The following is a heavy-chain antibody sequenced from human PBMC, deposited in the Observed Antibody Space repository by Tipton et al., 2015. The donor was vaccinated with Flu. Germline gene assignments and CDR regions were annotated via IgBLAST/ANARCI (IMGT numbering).Heavy chain of an antibody. CDR2: IFRAGSN. J-gene: IGHJ5*02. Sequence: TLSLTCTISGDSISSNFYWGWIRQPPGKGLEWIGNIFRAGSNYRNPSLKSRVTMSLDRSKNQFSLKVFSATAADTAVYYCARRGYSNYVSDPKSCFDPWGQGTLVTVSS. CDR1: GDSISSNFY. CDR3: ARRGYSNYVSDPKSCFDP. V-gene: IGHV4-38-2*02. D-gene: IGHD4-11*01.